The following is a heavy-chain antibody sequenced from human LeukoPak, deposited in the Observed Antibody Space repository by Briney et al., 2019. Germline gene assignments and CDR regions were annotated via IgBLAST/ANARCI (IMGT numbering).Heavy chain of an antibody. J-gene: IGHJ3*02. D-gene: IGHD2-15*01. CDR3: ARDRLGYCSGGSCYSAYDGFDI. Sequence: GGSLRLSCAASRFPFTSYGMHWVRQAPGKGLEWVAVIWFDGSNRYYGDSVKGRFTISRDNSKNTLYLQMNSLRAEDTAVYYCARDRLGYCSGGSCYSAYDGFDIWGQGTMVTVSS. V-gene: IGHV3-33*01. CDR2: IWFDGSNR. CDR1: RFPFTSYG.